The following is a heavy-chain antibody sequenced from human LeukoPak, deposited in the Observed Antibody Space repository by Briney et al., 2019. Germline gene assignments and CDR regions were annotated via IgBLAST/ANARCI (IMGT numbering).Heavy chain of an antibody. V-gene: IGHV4-39*01. CDR2: LYYSGSA. D-gene: IGHD1-26*01. Sequence: PSETLSLTCTVSGDSISITSYYWGWIRQPPGKGLEWIGSLYYSGSAYYNPSLKSRVTISVDTSKSQFSLKLSSVTAAATAVYYCARLVGGTYYLGFDSWGQGTLVTVSS. CDR1: GDSISITSYY. CDR3: ARLVGGTYYLGFDS. J-gene: IGHJ4*02.